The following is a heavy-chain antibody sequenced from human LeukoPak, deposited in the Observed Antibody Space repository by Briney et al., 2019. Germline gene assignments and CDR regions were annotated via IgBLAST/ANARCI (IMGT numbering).Heavy chain of an antibody. CDR1: GFTVNSNY. J-gene: IGHJ4*02. D-gene: IGHD6-19*01. CDR3: ARNPSYSSSLY. CDR2: IYSVGST. V-gene: IGHV3-66*02. Sequence: GGSLRLSCAASGFTVNSNYMTWVRQAPGKGLEWVSVIYSVGSTYYADSVRGRFTISRDNSKNTLYLQMNSLRAEGTAIYYCARNPSYSSSLYSGQGTLVTVSS.